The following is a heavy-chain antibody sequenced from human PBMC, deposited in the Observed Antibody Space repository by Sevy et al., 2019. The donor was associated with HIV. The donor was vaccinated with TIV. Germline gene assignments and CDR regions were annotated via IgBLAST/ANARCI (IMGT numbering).Heavy chain of an antibody. CDR3: ARTFXXXYXEXDX. D-gene: IGHD3-9*01. CDR1: GXSXSTXGXC. V-gene: IGHV2-70*11. CDR2: IXWDDDK. Sequence: SGPTLVKPTQTLXXTCTFAGXSXSTXGXCXSWIXXPPXXXXXWLARIXWDDDKRYSTSLKTRLTISKDTSKNQVVLTMXXXDPVDTATYYCARTFXXXYXEXDXWGQGTLVTVSS. J-gene: IGHJ4*02.